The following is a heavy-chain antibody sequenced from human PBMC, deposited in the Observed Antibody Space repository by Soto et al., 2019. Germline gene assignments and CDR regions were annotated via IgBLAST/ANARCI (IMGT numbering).Heavy chain of an antibody. CDR3: ARAIGGVEYYFDY. J-gene: IGHJ4*02. CDR2: IYHSGST. V-gene: IGHV4-30-2*01. CDR1: GGSISSGGYS. D-gene: IGHD3-16*01. Sequence: QLQLQESGSGLVKPSQTLSLTCAVSGGSISSGGYSWSWIRQPPGKGLEWIGYIYHSGSTYYNPSLKRRVTISVDRSKNQFSLKLSSVTAADTAVYYCARAIGGVEYYFDYWGQGTLVTVSS.